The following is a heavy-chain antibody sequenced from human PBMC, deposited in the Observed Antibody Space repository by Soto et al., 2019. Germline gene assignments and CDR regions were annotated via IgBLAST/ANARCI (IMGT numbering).Heavy chain of an antibody. CDR2: IWYDGSNK. CDR1: GFTFSSYG. Sequence: GGSLRLSCAASGFTFSSYGMHWVRQAPGKGLEWVAVIWYDGSNKYYADSVKGRFTISRDNSKNTLYLQMNSLRAEDTAVYYCASLYSSSWYGVDYWGQGTLVTVSS. D-gene: IGHD6-13*01. CDR3: ASLYSSSWYGVDY. J-gene: IGHJ4*02. V-gene: IGHV3-33*01.